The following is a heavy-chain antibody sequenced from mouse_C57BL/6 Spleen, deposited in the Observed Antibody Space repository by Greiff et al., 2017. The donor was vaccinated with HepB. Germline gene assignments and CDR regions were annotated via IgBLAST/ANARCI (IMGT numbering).Heavy chain of an antibody. D-gene: IGHD2-5*01. V-gene: IGHV10-3*01. CDR1: GFTFNTYA. CDR2: IRSKSSNYAT. Sequence: EVQGVESGGGLVQPKGSLKLSCAASGFTFNTYAMHWVRPAPGKGLEWVARIRSKSSNYATYYADSVKDRFTISRDDSQSMLYLQMNNLKTEDTAMYYCVRERDYDSNVSPLAYWGKGTLVTVAA. CDR3: VRERDYDSNVSPLAY. J-gene: IGHJ3*01.